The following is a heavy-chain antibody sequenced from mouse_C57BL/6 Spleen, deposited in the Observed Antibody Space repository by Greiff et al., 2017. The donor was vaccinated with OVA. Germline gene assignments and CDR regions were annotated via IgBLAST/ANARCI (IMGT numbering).Heavy chain of an antibody. CDR3: ASYSSGYYYAMDY. CDR1: GFTFTDYY. CDR2: IRNKANGYTT. D-gene: IGHD3-2*02. J-gene: IGHJ4*01. V-gene: IGHV7-3*01. Sequence: DVKLVESGGGLVQPGGSLSLSCAASGFTFTDYYMSWVRQPPGKALEWLGFIRNKANGYTTEYSASVKGRFTISRDNSQSILYLQMNALRAEDSATYYCASYSSGYYYAMDYWGQGTSVTVSS.